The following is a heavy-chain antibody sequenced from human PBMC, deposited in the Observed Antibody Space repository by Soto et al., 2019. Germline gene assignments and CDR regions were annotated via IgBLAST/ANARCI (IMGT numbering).Heavy chain of an antibody. CDR3: AREETAWPLAYGLDV. D-gene: IGHD2-21*02. CDR2: ITRNSDI. CDR1: GFTFSSYS. J-gene: IGHJ6*02. Sequence: GSLRLSCAASGFTFSSYSMHWVRQAPGKGLEWVSAITRNSDIYYADSVKGRFTISRDNAQNSVSLQMDSLRAEDTAVYYCAREETAWPLAYGLDVWGQGTTVTVSS. V-gene: IGHV3-21*01.